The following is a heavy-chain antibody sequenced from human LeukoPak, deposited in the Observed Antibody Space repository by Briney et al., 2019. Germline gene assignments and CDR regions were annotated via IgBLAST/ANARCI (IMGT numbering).Heavy chain of an antibody. CDR3: AKGYCSSTSCPSDY. D-gene: IGHD2-2*01. J-gene: IGHJ4*02. Sequence: GGSLRLSCAASGFTFSNYSMNWVRQAPGKGLEWVSSISSSSSYIYYADSVKGRFTISRDNAKNSLYLQMNSLRAEDTAVYYCAKGYCSSTSCPSDYWGQGTLVTVSS. CDR1: GFTFSNYS. CDR2: ISSSSSYI. V-gene: IGHV3-21*01.